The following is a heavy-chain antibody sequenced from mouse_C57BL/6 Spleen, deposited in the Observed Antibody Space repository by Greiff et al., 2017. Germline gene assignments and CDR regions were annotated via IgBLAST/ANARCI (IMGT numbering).Heavy chain of an antibody. D-gene: IGHD2-4*01. CDR1: GYAFSSSW. Sequence: QVQLQQSGPELVKPGASVKISCKASGYAFSSSWMNWVKQRPGKGLEWIGRIYPGDGDTNYNGKFKGKATLTADKSSSTAYMQLSSLTSEYSAVYFCARVGYDYSNDWGQGTTLTVSS. J-gene: IGHJ2*01. V-gene: IGHV1-82*01. CDR3: ARVGYDYSND. CDR2: IYPGDGDT.